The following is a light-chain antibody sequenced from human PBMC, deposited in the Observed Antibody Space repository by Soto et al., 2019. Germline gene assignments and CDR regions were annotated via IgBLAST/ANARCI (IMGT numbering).Light chain of an antibody. V-gene: IGLV1-51*01. CDR3: ATWDHSLSVVL. J-gene: IGLJ2*01. CDR2: DNN. Sequence: QSVLTQPPSVSAAPGQKVTISCSGSSSNIGGSDVAWYQQLPGTAPKLLIYDNNNRPSGIDDRFSGSKSGTSATLGITGLQTGDEADYYCATWDHSLSVVLFGGGTKLTVL. CDR1: SSNIGGSD.